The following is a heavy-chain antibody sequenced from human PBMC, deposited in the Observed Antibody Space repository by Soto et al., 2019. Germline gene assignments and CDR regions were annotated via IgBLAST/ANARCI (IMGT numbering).Heavy chain of an antibody. J-gene: IGHJ6*02. V-gene: IGHV4-59*01. CDR2: IYYSGST. CDR1: GGSISSYY. Sequence: QVQLQESGPGLVKPSETLSLTCTVSGGSISSYYWSWIRQPPGKGLEWIGYIYYSGSTNYNPSLKSRVTISVDTSKNRFSLKLSSVTAADTAVYYCARDTLGLGGMDVWGQGTTVTVSS. D-gene: IGHD7-27*01. CDR3: ARDTLGLGGMDV.